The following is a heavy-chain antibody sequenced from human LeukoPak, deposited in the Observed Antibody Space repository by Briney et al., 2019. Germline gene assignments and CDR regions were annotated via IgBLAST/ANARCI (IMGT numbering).Heavy chain of an antibody. Sequence: GGSLRLSCAASGFTFSSAPMSWVRQAPGKGLEWVSVIGGSGGNTNYADSVRGRFTISRENSKNTLYLQMNSLRAEDTAVYYCAQWHTVDYWGQGTLVTVSS. CDR2: IGGSGGNT. D-gene: IGHD2-8*01. CDR1: GFTFSSAP. J-gene: IGHJ4*02. CDR3: AQWHTVDY. V-gene: IGHV3-23*01.